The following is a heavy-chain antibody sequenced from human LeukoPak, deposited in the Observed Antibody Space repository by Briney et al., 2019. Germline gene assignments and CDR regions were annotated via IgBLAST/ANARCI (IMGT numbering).Heavy chain of an antibody. Sequence: GSLRLSCAASGFTFSSYWMFWVRQAPGKGLVWVSRINSDWSITNYADSVKGRFTISRDNAKNTLYLQMNSLRAEDTAVYYCARGDDNYFDYWGHGTLVTVSS. CDR1: GFTFSSYW. CDR2: INSDWSIT. V-gene: IGHV3-74*01. J-gene: IGHJ4*01. D-gene: IGHD2-21*02. CDR3: ARGDDNYFDY.